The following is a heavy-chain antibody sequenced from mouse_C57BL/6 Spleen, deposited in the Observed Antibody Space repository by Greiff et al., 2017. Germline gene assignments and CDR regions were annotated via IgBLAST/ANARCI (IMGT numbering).Heavy chain of an antibody. CDR1: GYTFTSYW. J-gene: IGHJ2*01. D-gene: IGHD1-1*01. CDR3: ARTGYYYGSSYDFDY. V-gene: IGHV1-64*01. CDR2: IHPNSGST. Sequence: VQLQQPGAELVKPGASVKLSCKASGYTFTSYWMHWVKQRPGQGLEWIGMIHPNSGSTNYNEKFKSKATLTVDKSSSTAYMQLSSLTSEDAAVYYCARTGYYYGSSYDFDYWGQGTTLTVSS.